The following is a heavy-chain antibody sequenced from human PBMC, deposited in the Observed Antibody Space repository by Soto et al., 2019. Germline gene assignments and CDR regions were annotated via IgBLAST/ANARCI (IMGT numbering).Heavy chain of an antibody. Sequence: QVQLVESGGGVVQPGRSLRLSCAASGFTFSNYGMHWVRQAPGKGLEWVAVISYHGTNKYYADSVKGRFTISRDNSKNNLPLQVYRLKTEAKAVYYCAQDYGRGCDWVVVGDACGIWGQGTLVTVSS. CDR2: ISYHGTNK. D-gene: IGHD6-19*01. CDR3: AQDYGRGCDWVVVGDACGI. CDR1: GFTFSNYG. J-gene: IGHJ3*02. V-gene: IGHV3-30*18.